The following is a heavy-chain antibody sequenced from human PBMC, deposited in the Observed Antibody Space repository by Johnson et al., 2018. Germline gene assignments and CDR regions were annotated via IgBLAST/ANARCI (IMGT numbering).Heavy chain of an antibody. Sequence: QVQLQESGPGLVKPSEALSLTCTVSGGSLSSGSYYWSWIRQPPGKGLEWIGYIYYSGNTNYNPSLKSRVTISVDTSKNQFSLKLGSVTAADTAVCYWARDSWDTSSWYGAFDIWGLGTMVTVSS. V-gene: IGHV4-61*01. CDR3: ARDSWDTSSWYGAFDI. D-gene: IGHD6-13*01. J-gene: IGHJ3*02. CDR1: GGSLSSGSYY. CDR2: IYYSGNT.